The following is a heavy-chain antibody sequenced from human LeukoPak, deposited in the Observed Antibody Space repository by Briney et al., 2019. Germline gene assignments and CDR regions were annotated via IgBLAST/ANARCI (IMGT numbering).Heavy chain of an antibody. J-gene: IGHJ4*02. Sequence: GGSLRLSCAASGFTFSSYSMNWVRQAPGKGLEWVSSISSSSSYIYYADSVKGRFTISRDNSKNTLYLQMNSLRAEDTGVYYCAKDLSGGSRRAYWGQGTLVTVSS. CDR3: AKDLSGGSRRAY. V-gene: IGHV3-21*01. CDR2: ISSSSSYI. D-gene: IGHD6-19*01. CDR1: GFTFSSYS.